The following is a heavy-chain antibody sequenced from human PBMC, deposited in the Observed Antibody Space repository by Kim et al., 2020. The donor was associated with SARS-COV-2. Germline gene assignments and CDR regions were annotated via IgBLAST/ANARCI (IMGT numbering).Heavy chain of an antibody. J-gene: IGHJ4*02. CDR1: GFTFSNYT. CDR2: ISSSSNYI. Sequence: GGSLRLSCVASGFTFSNYTMNWVRHVPGKGLKWVSYISSSSNYIHYADSVKGRFTVSRYNAKNSLYLLMNSLSVEDTAVYYCAFVAGTDAFDSWGQGTVVTVSS. CDR3: AFVAGTDAFDS. V-gene: IGHV3-21*01. D-gene: IGHD2-15*01.